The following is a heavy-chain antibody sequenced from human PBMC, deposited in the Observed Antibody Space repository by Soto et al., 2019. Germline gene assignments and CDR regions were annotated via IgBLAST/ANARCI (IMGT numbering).Heavy chain of an antibody. CDR3: ARDRLMATAGTARHYFGLDV. CDR1: GGSIRSGGYY. J-gene: IGHJ6*02. Sequence: QVQLQESGPGLVKPSQTLSLTCTVSGGSIRSGGYYWSWVRQNPRKGLEWIGNIYYSGNTYYNPSLKSPLTISVDTSKNQFSLNLSSVTAADTAVYYCARDRLMATAGTARHYFGLDVWGQGTTVTVSS. D-gene: IGHD5-18*01. V-gene: IGHV4-31*01. CDR2: IYYSGNT.